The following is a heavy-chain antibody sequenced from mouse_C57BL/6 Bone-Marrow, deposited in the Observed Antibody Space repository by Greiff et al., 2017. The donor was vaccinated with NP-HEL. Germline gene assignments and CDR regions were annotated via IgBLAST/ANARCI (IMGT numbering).Heavy chain of an antibody. D-gene: IGHD4-1*01. CDR2: ISSGSSTI. Sequence: EVHLVESGGGLVKPGGSLKLSCAASGFTFSDYGMHWVRQAPEKGLEWVAYISSGSSTIYYADTVKGRFTISRDNAKNTLFLQMTSLRSEDTAMYYCARELGRYAMDYWGQGTSVTVSS. CDR3: ARELGRYAMDY. CDR1: GFTFSDYG. V-gene: IGHV5-17*01. J-gene: IGHJ4*01.